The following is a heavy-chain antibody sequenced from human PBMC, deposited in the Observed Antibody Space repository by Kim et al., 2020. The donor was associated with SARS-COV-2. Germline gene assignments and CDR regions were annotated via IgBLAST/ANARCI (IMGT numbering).Heavy chain of an antibody. CDR3: AKDYLGVVTAIPYYFDY. CDR1: GFTFSSYA. CDR2: ISGSGGST. V-gene: IGHV3-23*01. D-gene: IGHD2-21*02. J-gene: IGHJ4*02. Sequence: GGSLRLSCAASGFTFSSYAMSWVRQAPGKGLEWVSVISGSGGSTYYADSVKGRFTISRDNSKNTLYLQMNSLRAEDTAVYYCAKDYLGVVTAIPYYFDYWGQGTLVTVSS.